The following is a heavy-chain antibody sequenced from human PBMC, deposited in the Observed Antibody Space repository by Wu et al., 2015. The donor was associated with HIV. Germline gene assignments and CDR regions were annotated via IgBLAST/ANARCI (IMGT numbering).Heavy chain of an antibody. Sequence: QVQLVQSGAEVRRPGASVRVSCKTSGYSFIAYFLHWVRQVPGQGLEWMGWMNPNNTNTGYAQKFQGRVTMTRNTSISTAYMELSSLRSEDTAVYYCVRSWDAFDIWGQGTIVTVSS. CDR2: MNPNNTNT. J-gene: IGHJ3*02. CDR3: VRSWDAFDI. D-gene: IGHD1-26*01. CDR1: GYSFIAYF. V-gene: IGHV1-8*02.